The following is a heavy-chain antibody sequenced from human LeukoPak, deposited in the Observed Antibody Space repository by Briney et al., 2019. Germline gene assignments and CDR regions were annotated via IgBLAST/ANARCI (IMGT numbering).Heavy chain of an antibody. D-gene: IGHD5-12*01. CDR3: ARDGTGYSGYGNYYYYGMDV. CDR2: IIPIFGTA. V-gene: IGHV1-69*01. J-gene: IGHJ6*02. Sequence: SVKVSCKASGGTFSSYAISWVRQAPGQGLEWMGGIIPIFGTANYAQKFQGGVTITADESTSTAYMELSSLRSEDTAVYYCARDGTGYSGYGNYYYYGMDVWGQGTTVTVSS. CDR1: GGTFSSYA.